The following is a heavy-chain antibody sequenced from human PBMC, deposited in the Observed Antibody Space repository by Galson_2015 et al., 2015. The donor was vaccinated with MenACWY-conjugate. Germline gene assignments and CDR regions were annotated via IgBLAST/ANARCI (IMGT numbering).Heavy chain of an antibody. CDR1: GFTFSSYW. CDR2: INDEGGSEQ. CDR3: ARESAAGSNGNSFDI. Sequence: SLRLSCAASGFTFSSYWMSWVRQAPGKGLEWVANINDEGGSEQYYVDSVKGSFTITRDNAKNSLYLKMSSLSAEETAVYFSARESAAGSNGNSFDIWGLGTMLTVSS. D-gene: IGHD1-26*01. V-gene: IGHV3-7*01. J-gene: IGHJ3*02.